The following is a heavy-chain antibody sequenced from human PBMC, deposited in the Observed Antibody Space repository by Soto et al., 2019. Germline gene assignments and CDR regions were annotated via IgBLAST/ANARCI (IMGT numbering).Heavy chain of an antibody. CDR2: ISGSGGST. CDR3: ATVGYCGGDWCYASYYGMDV. V-gene: IGHV3-23*01. CDR1: GFTFSSYA. D-gene: IGHD2-21*02. J-gene: IGHJ6*02. Sequence: GSLRLSCTASGFTFSSYAMSWVRQAPGKGLEWVSAISGSGGSTYYADSVKGRFTISRDNSKNTLYLQMHSLKTEDTAVYYCATVGYCGGDWCYASYYGMDVWGQGTTVTVSS.